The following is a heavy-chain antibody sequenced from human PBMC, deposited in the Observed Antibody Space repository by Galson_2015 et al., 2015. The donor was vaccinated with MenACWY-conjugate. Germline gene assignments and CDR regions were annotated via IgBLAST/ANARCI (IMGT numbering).Heavy chain of an antibody. CDR2: IYPGDSDS. J-gene: IGHJ4*02. CDR1: GYRFTNYW. D-gene: IGHD1-26*01. CDR3: AKRGGWDFYF. Sequence: QSGAEVKKPGESLKISCESSGYRFTNYWIGWVRQMPGKGLEWMGIIYPGDSDSRYRPSFQGPVYMSVDKAISTAYLQWSSLKAWGPAMFFCAKRGGWDFYFWGQGTLVTVSS. V-gene: IGHV5-51*01.